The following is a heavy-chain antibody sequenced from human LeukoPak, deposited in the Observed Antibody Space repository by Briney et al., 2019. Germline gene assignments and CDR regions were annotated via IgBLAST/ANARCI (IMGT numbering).Heavy chain of an antibody. CDR3: ARDARTSYDSSGYYFDY. CDR1: GYTFASYY. Sequence: ASVKVSCKASGYTFASYYMHWVRQAPGQGLERMGIINPSGGSTSYAQKFQGRVTMTRDTSTSTVYMELSSLRSEDTAVHYCARDARTSYDSSGYYFDYWGQGTLVTVSS. V-gene: IGHV1-46*01. D-gene: IGHD3-22*01. J-gene: IGHJ4*02. CDR2: INPSGGST.